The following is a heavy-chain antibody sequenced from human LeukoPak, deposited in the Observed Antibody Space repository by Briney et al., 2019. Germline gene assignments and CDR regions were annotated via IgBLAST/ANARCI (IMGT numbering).Heavy chain of an antibody. CDR2: IRWDGSIQ. CDR3: ARSKSYYSSGYYFDY. Sequence: GGSLRLSCAASGLTFSSYGMHWVRQAPGKGLEWVAFIRWDGSIQYYADSVRGRFTISRDSSKNTLYLQMNSLRAEDTAVYYCARSKSYYSSGYYFDYWGQGTLVTVSS. J-gene: IGHJ4*02. V-gene: IGHV3-30*02. CDR1: GLTFSSYG. D-gene: IGHD3-22*01.